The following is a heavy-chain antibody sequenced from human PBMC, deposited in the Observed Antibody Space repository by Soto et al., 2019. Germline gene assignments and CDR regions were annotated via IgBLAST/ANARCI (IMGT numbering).Heavy chain of an antibody. V-gene: IGHV3-23*01. Sequence: EVQLLESGGGLVQPGGSLRLSCAASGFTFSSYAMSWVRQAPGKGLEWVSAISGSGGSTYYADSVKGRFTISRDNSKNTLYLQMKSLRAEDTAVYYCAKDGVRYYGSGSYYYYYYYYMDVWGKGTTVTVSS. CDR3: AKDGVRYYGSGSYYYYYYYYMDV. J-gene: IGHJ6*03. CDR1: GFTFSSYA. D-gene: IGHD3-10*01. CDR2: ISGSGGST.